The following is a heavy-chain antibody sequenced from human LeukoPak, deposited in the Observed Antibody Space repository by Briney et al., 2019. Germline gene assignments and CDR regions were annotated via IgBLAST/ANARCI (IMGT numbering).Heavy chain of an antibody. CDR2: ISSSSSYI. J-gene: IGHJ4*02. V-gene: IGHV3-21*01. CDR3: ARGNGSGSREKGY. Sequence: GGSLRLSCAASGFSFSGDYIHWVRQAPGKGLEWVSSISSSSSYIYYADSVKGRFTISRDNAKNSLYLQMNSLRAEDTAVYYCARGNGSGSREKGYWGQGTLVTVSS. CDR1: GFSFSGDY. D-gene: IGHD3-10*01.